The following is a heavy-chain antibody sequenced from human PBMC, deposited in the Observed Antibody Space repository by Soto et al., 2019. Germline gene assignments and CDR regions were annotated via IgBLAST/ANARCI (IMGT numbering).Heavy chain of an antibody. D-gene: IGHD3-16*01. Sequence: QITLKESGPTVVKPTQTLTLTCTFSGFSLSTSGVGVGWIRQPPEKALEWLAIIYWDDDKRYSPALKSRLTITKETSPNPVVLTMTNMDPVDTATYYCADIMITCGGVMRKDACDVWGQGTVVAVSS. V-gene: IGHV2-5*02. CDR3: ADIMITCGGVMRKDACDV. CDR1: GFSLSTSGVG. CDR2: IYWDDDK. J-gene: IGHJ3*01.